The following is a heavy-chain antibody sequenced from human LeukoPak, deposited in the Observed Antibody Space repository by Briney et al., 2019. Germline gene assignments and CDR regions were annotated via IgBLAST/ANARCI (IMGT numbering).Heavy chain of an antibody. CDR3: VRGQEVWELLPDDGFDM. CDR1: GFSFSTYW. D-gene: IGHD1-26*01. CDR2: INPDSSAT. Sequence: GGSLRLSCAASGFSFSTYWLHWVRQAPGKGLMWVSRINPDSSATSYADSVKGRFTISRDNAENTLYLRMNSLRREDTAVYYCVRGQEVWELLPDDGFDMWGQGTKVTVAS. V-gene: IGHV3-74*01. J-gene: IGHJ3*02.